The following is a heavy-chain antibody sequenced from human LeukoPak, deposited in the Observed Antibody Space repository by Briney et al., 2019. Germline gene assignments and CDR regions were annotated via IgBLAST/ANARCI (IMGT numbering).Heavy chain of an antibody. CDR1: GGSISGYY. D-gene: IGHD5-12*01. Sequence: SETLSLTCTVSGGSISGYYWNWIRQPAGKGLEWIGRIYISGSTNYNPSLKSRVTMSIDTSKNQFSLKLNSVTAADTAVYYCAREGGYAGFDYWGQGTLVTVSS. CDR3: AREGGYAGFDY. V-gene: IGHV4-4*07. CDR2: IYISGST. J-gene: IGHJ4*02.